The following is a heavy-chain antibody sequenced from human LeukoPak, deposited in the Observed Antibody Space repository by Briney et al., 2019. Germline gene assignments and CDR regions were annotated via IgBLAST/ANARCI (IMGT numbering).Heavy chain of an antibody. CDR1: GGSISSSSYY. CDR2: IYYSGST. Sequence: SETLSLTCTVSGGSISSSSYYWGWSRQPPGKGLEWIGSIYYSGSTYYNPSLKSRVTISVDTSKNQFSLKLSSVTAADTAVYYCARIWCSSTRSYRRGHNWFDPWGQGTLVTVSS. D-gene: IGHD2-2*02. V-gene: IGHV4-39*07. CDR3: ARIWCSSTRSYRRGHNWFDP. J-gene: IGHJ5*02.